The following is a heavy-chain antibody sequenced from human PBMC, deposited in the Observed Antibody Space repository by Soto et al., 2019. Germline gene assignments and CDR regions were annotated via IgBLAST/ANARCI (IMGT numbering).Heavy chain of an antibody. J-gene: IGHJ4*02. Sequence: GGSLILSCATNWFDFNDSTMDWVLKASRPWPEWVGRIRSEPHSYATGYSASLKGRFTISRDDSKNTAYLQMTGLETGDTAVYYCARYDTFDYWGQGTQVTVS. CDR3: ARYDTFDY. CDR1: WFDFNDST. D-gene: IGHD3-9*01. V-gene: IGHV3-73*01. CDR2: IRSEPHSYAT.